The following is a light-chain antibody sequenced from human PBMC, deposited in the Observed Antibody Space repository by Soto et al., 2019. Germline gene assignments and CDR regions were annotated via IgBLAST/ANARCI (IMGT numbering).Light chain of an antibody. CDR1: SSDVGNYNL. CDR2: EGS. V-gene: IGLV2-23*01. CDR3: CSYAGSSTYV. Sequence: QSVLTQPASVSGSPGQSITISCTGTSSDVGNYNLVSWYQQHPGKAPKLMIYEGSKRPSGVSNRFSGSKYGNTASLTISILQDEDEADYYCCSYAGSSTYVFGTVTKVTVL. J-gene: IGLJ1*01.